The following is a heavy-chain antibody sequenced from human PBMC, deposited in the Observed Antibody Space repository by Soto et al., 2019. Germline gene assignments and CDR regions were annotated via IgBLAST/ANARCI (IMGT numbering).Heavy chain of an antibody. Sequence: PGGSLRLSCAASGFTFSTYAMSWVRQAPGKGLEWVSYISSSSSTIYYADSVKGRFTISRDNAKNSLYLQMNSLRDEDTAVYYCARDPYRATVTPFWFDPWGQGTLVTVSS. J-gene: IGHJ5*02. D-gene: IGHD4-4*01. CDR1: GFTFSTYA. V-gene: IGHV3-48*02. CDR3: ARDPYRATVTPFWFDP. CDR2: ISSSSSTI.